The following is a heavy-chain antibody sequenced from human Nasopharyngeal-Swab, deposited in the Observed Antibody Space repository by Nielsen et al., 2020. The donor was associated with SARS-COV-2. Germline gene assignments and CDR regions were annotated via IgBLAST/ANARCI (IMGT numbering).Heavy chain of an antibody. CDR1: GYSFTSYW. Sequence: GESLKISCKVSGYSFTSYWIGCFRQMPGKGLEWMGIIYPGDSDTRYSPSFQRQVTISADKSISTAYLQWSSLKASDTAMYYCASGRRAGATVLDYWGQGTLVTVSS. V-gene: IGHV5-51*01. CDR3: ASGRRAGATVLDY. CDR2: IYPGDSDT. D-gene: IGHD1-26*01. J-gene: IGHJ4*02.